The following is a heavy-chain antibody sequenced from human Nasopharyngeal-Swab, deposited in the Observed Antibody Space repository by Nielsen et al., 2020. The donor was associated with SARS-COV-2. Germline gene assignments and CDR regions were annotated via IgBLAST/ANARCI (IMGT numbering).Heavy chain of an antibody. Sequence: SETLSLTCTVSGGSISSYYWGWIRQPPGKGLEWIGSIYYSGSTYYNPSLKSRVTISVDTSKNQFSLKLSSVTAADTAVYYCARDWGGGSRNWFDPWGQGTLVTVSS. CDR1: GGSISSYY. V-gene: IGHV4-39*07. D-gene: IGHD2-15*01. J-gene: IGHJ5*02. CDR3: ARDWGGGSRNWFDP. CDR2: IYYSGST.